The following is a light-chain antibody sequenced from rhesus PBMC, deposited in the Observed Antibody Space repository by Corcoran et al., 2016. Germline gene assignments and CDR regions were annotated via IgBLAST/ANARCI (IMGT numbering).Light chain of an antibody. J-gene: IGKJ1*01. CDR1: QGITND. CDR3: QHYYSAPWT. V-gene: IGKV1-21*01. Sequence: DIQMTQSPSSLSASVGDRVTITCRASQGITNDLAWYQQKPGETPKLLINEASSLQSGIPSRFSGSGSGTDFTLTIISLPSENFATYYFQHYYSAPWTFGQGTKVEIK. CDR2: EAS.